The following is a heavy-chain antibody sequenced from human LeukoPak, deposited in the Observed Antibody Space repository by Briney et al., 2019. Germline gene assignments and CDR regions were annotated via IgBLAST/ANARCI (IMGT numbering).Heavy chain of an antibody. CDR3: ARDLTREGI. D-gene: IGHD2-2*01. Sequence: PGGSLRLSCAASGFTFSSYAMSWVRQAPGKGLEWVSIISSSGGSTYYADSVKGRFTISRDKSKNTLYLQMGSLRAEDMAVYYCARDLTREGIWGQGTMVTVSS. CDR1: GFTFSSYA. CDR2: ISSSGGST. V-gene: IGHV3-23*01. J-gene: IGHJ3*02.